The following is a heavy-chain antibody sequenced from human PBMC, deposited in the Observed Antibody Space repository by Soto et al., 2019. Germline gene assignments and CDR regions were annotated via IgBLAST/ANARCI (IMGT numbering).Heavy chain of an antibody. CDR3: ARTHYGGNSRWFDP. D-gene: IGHD4-17*01. J-gene: IGHJ5*02. Sequence: GGSLRLACAASGFTFNTYAITWFRQAPGKGLEWVSAISGSGGTTYYADSVKGRFTISRDNSKNTMFLQMNSLRAEDTAVYYCARTHYGGNSRWFDPWGQGTLVTVSS. CDR2: ISGSGGTT. V-gene: IGHV3-23*01. CDR1: GFTFNTYA.